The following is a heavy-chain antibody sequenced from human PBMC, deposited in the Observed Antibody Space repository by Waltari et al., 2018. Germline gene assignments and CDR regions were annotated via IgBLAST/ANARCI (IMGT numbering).Heavy chain of an antibody. CDR1: GVTLLGWW. Sequence: EERMVESGGGLVQPGGSLRRCCPASGVTLLGWWTAQGWLRQTAGRGLDWVANISPDGRRTNYVDSVKGRFTISRDNAKMSIYLQMNNLRPEDSALYYCARVSQYSDYVENYPYSYLDVWGKG. D-gene: IGHD4-17*01. J-gene: IGHJ6*03. V-gene: IGHV3-7*01. CDR3: ARVSQYSDYVENYPYSYLDV. CDR2: ISPDGRRT.